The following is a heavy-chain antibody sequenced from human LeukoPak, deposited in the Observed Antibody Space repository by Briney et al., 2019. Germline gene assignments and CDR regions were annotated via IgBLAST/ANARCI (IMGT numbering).Heavy chain of an antibody. J-gene: IGHJ6*03. CDR1: DDSITMYY. D-gene: IGHD4-11*01. V-gene: IGHV4-59*01. Sequence: PSETLSLTCTVSDDSITMYYWTWIRQPPGKGLEWIGYVDHTGSTKFNPSLNGRVSISRDTSNNFFSLRLRSVTAADTAVYFCAKGRVSSSTWYSTYYYFFYMDFWGKGTTVTVSS. CDR3: AKGRVSSSTWYSTYYYFFYMDF. CDR2: VDHTGST.